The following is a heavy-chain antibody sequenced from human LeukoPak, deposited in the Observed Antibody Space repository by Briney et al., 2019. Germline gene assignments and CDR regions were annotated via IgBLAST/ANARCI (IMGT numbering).Heavy chain of an antibody. CDR1: GFTFSNFS. V-gene: IGHV3-48*01. CDR3: ARDGTRWGLRYHYFDY. J-gene: IGHJ4*02. CDR2: ISSSSSSI. Sequence: PGGSLRLSCAASGFTFSNFSMNWVRQAPGKGLEWVSYISSSSSSIYYADSVMGRFTISRDNAKNSLYLQMNSLRAEDTAVYYCARDGTRWGLRYHYFDYWGQGTLVTVSS. D-gene: IGHD3-9*01.